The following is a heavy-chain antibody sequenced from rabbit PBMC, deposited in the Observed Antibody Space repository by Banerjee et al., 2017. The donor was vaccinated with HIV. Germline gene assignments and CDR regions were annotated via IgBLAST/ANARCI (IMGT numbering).Heavy chain of an antibody. V-gene: IGHV1S45*01. CDR2: MNNGDGST. CDR3: ARSNVGSSCGLGL. J-gene: IGHJ6*01. CDR1: GFSFSNKYV. Sequence: QEQLEESGGDLVKPEGSLTLTCTASGFSFSNKYVMCWVRQAPGKGLEWIAWMNNGDGSTYYASWAKGRFTVSKTSSTTVTLQMTSLTVADTATYFCARSNVGSSCGLGLWGPGTLVTVS. D-gene: IGHD8-1*01.